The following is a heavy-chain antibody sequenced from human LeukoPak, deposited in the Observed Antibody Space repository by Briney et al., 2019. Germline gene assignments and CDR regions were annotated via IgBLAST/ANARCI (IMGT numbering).Heavy chain of an antibody. CDR2: INPSGGST. CDR3: ASGDLGTGTFDY. V-gene: IGHV1-46*01. Sequence: GASVKVSCKASGYTFTSYYMHWVRQAPGQGLEWMGIINPSGGSTSYAQKFQGRVTMTRDTSTSTAYMELSSLRSEDTAVYYCASGDLGTGTFDYWGQGTLVTVSS. CDR1: GYTFTSYY. D-gene: IGHD1/OR15-1a*01. J-gene: IGHJ4*02.